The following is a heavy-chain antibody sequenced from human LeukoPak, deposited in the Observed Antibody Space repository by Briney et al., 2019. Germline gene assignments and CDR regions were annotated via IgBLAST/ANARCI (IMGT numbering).Heavy chain of an antibody. CDR3: ARERHSPPWDY. CDR1: GFTFSSYS. CDR2: ISSSSSTI. Sequence: GGSLRLPCAASGFTFSSYSMNWVRQAPGKGLEWLSYISSSSSTIYYADSVKGRFTISRDNAENSLYLQMNSLRAEDTAVYYCARERHSPPWDYWGQGTLVTVSS. D-gene: IGHD2-15*01. J-gene: IGHJ4*02. V-gene: IGHV3-48*04.